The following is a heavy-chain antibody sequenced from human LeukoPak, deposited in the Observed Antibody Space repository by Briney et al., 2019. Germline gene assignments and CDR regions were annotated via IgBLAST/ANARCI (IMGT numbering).Heavy chain of an antibody. Sequence: GGSLRLSCAASGFTFSSYGMHWVRQAPSKGLEWVAVISYDGSNKYYADSVKGRFTISRDNSKNTLYLQMNSLRAEDTAVYYCAKDAFDIWGQGTMVTVSS. CDR2: ISYDGSNK. V-gene: IGHV3-30*18. CDR1: GFTFSSYG. J-gene: IGHJ3*02. CDR3: AKDAFDI.